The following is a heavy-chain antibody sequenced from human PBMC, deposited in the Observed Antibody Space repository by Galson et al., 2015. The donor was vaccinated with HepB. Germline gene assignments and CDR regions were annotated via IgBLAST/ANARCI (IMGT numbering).Heavy chain of an antibody. Sequence: SLRLSCAASGFTFSSYGMHWVRQAPGKGLEWVANIKQDGSEKYYVDSVKGRFTISRDNAKNSLYLQMNSLRAEDTAVYYCAREDTLYGDYVAYFDLWGRGTLVTVSS. V-gene: IGHV3-7*03. CDR2: IKQDGSEK. CDR1: GFTFSSYG. J-gene: IGHJ2*01. CDR3: AREDTLYGDYVAYFDL. D-gene: IGHD4-17*01.